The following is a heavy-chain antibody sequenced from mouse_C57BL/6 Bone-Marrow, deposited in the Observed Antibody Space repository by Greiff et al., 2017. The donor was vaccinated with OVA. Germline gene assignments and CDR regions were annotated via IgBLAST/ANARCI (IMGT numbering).Heavy chain of an antibody. V-gene: IGHV14-4*01. Sequence: VQLQQSGAELVRPGASVKLSCTASGFNIKDDYMHWVKQRPEQGLEWIGWIDPENGDTEYASKFQGKATITADTSSNTAYLHLSSLTSEDTAVYYCTTELRYFDVWGTGTTVTVSS. CDR1: GFNIKDDY. J-gene: IGHJ1*03. CDR3: TTELRYFDV. CDR2: IDPENGDT.